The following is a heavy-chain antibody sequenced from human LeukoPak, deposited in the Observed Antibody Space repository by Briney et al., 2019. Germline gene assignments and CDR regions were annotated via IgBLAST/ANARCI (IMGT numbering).Heavy chain of an antibody. CDR3: AKEALNGFDP. Sequence: SQTLSLTCAISGDSVSSHSTAWNWTRQSPSRGLEWLGRTYYRSKWYNDYAVSVKSRITISPDTSKNQVSLQVNSVTPEDTALYYCAKEALNGFDPWGQGTLVTVSS. J-gene: IGHJ5*02. CDR2: TYYRSKWYN. V-gene: IGHV6-1*01. CDR1: GDSVSSHSTA.